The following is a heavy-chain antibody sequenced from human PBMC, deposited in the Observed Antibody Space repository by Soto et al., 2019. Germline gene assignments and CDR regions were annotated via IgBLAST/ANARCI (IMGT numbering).Heavy chain of an antibody. Sequence: QITLKESGPTLVQPTQTLTLTCSFSGFSLITTGAGVGWFRQPPGKAPEWLELIYWDGEKRYSPALKSRLTITKDSSKHQVVPTMTNMDPVDTATYYCARRQSIMIRGANAFDIWGQGTFLSVSS. V-gene: IGHV2-5*02. CDR2: IYWDGEK. J-gene: IGHJ3*02. CDR1: GFSLITTGAG. CDR3: ARRQSIMIRGANAFDI. D-gene: IGHD3-10*01.